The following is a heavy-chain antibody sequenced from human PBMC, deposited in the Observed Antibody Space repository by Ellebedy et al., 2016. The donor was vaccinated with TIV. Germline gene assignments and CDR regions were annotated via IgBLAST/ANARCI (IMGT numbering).Heavy chain of an antibody. D-gene: IGHD1-1*01. J-gene: IGHJ6*03. CDR3: ARNGDYSMDV. CDR2: IFRTGST. CDR1: GGSISDGYW. V-gene: IGHV4-4*02. Sequence: SETLSLTCAVSGGSISDGYWWSWVRQTPGKGLEWFGEIFRTGSTNYNPSLKSRVPISVDTSMKQFSLRLRFVTAADTAIYYCARNGDYSMDVWGKGITVTVSS.